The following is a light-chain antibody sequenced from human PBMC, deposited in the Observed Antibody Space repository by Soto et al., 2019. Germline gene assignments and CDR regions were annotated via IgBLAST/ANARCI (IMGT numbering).Light chain of an antibody. V-gene: IGLV1-51*02. CDR1: SSNIGNNY. CDR2: ENN. Sequence: QSVLTQPPSVSAAPGQKVTISCSGSSSNIGNNYVSWYQQLPGTAPKLLFYENNKRPSGIPDRFSGSKSGTSATLGITGLQTGDEAYYYCGTWDSSRGAGRVFGGGTKLTVL. J-gene: IGLJ2*01. CDR3: GTWDSSRGAGRV.